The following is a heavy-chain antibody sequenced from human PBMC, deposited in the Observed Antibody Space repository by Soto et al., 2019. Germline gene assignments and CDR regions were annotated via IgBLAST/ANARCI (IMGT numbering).Heavy chain of an antibody. CDR1: GGSISSSNW. Sequence: KASETLSPTCAVSGGSISSSNWWSWVRQPPGKGLEWIGEIYHSGSTNYNPSLKSRVTISVDKSKNQFSLKLSSVTAADTAVYYCARDGYGYYDILTGYPDYYYYGMDVWGQGTTVTVSS. CDR2: IYHSGST. D-gene: IGHD3-9*01. V-gene: IGHV4-4*02. CDR3: ARDGYGYYDILTGYPDYYYYGMDV. J-gene: IGHJ6*02.